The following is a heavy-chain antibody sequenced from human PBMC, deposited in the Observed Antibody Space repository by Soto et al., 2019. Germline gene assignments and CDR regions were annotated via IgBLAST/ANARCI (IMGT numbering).Heavy chain of an antibody. CDR2: IYHSGST. J-gene: IGHJ5*02. D-gene: IGHD4-17*01. V-gene: IGHV4-4*02. CDR1: GGSISSSNW. CDR3: AREHTRGRSCFTVTPGWFDP. Sequence: PSETLSLTCAVSGGSISSSNWWSWVRQPPGKGLEWIGEIYHSGSTNYNPSLKSRVTISVDKSKNQFSLKLSSVTAADTAVYYCAREHTRGRSCFTVTPGWFDPWGQGTLVT.